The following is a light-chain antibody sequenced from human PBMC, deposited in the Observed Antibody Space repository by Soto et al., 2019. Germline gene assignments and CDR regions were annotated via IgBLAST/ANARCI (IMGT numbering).Light chain of an antibody. CDR3: HQYNNWPPST. V-gene: IGKV3-15*01. CDR1: QSVSSN. Sequence: EIVMTQSPATLSVSPGERATLSCRASQSVSSNLAWYQQKPGQAPRLLIYGASTRATGIPARFSGSGSGTEFTLTISSLQSEDFAVYYCHQYNNWPPSTFGPGTKVDIK. J-gene: IGKJ3*01. CDR2: GAS.